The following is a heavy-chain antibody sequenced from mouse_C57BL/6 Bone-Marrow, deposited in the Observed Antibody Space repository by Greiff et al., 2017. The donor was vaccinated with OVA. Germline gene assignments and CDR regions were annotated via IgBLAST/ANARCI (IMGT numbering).Heavy chain of an antibody. CDR2: ISSGGSYT. D-gene: IGHD2-3*01. CDR1: GFTFSSYG. CDR3: ARRGWGFAY. V-gene: IGHV5-6*01. J-gene: IGHJ3*01. Sequence: EVQVVESGGDLVKPGGSLKLSCAASGFTFSSYGMSWVRQTPDKRLEWVATISSGGSYTYYPDSVKGRFTISRDNAKNTLYLQMSSLKSEDTAMYYCARRGWGFAYWGQGTLVTVSA.